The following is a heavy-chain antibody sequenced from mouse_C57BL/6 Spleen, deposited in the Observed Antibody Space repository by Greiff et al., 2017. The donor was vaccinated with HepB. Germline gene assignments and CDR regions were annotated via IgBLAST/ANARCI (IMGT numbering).Heavy chain of an antibody. CDR2: INPNNGGT. CDR3: ARRRDSNYGFAWFAY. D-gene: IGHD2-5*01. J-gene: IGHJ3*01. Sequence: VQLQQSGPELVKPGASVKISCKASGYTFTDYYMNWVKQSHGKSLEWIGDINPNNGGTSYNQKFKGKATLTVDKSSSTAYMELRSLTSEDSAVYYCARRRDSNYGFAWFAYWGQGTLVTVSA. V-gene: IGHV1-26*01. CDR1: GYTFTDYY.